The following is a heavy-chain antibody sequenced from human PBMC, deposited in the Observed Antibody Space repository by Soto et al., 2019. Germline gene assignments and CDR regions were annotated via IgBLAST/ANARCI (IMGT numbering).Heavy chain of an antibody. CDR1: VGSISTYY. D-gene: IGHD3-3*01. V-gene: IGHV4-4*07. CDR2: IDTSGST. J-gene: IGHJ4*02. CDR3: AIGCYAFWRCHDDD. Sequence: SETLSLTCTVSVGSISTYYCNWIRQPAGKGLEWIGRIDTSGSTNYNPSLKSRVTMSVDTSENQFSLKLSSVTAADTAVYYCAIGCYAFWRCHDDDWSQGTLVTV.